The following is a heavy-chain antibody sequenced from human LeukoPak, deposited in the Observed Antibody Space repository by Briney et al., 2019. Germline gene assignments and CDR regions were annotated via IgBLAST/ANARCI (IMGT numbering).Heavy chain of an antibody. CDR2: IKEDGSEK. J-gene: IGHJ4*02. CDR3: ARDSSGYQ. D-gene: IGHD3-22*01. V-gene: IGHV3-7*01. CDR1: GFTFSTYW. Sequence: GGSLRLSCAASGFTFSTYWMSWVRQAPGKGLEWVANIKEDGSEKYYGGSVKGRFTTSRDNAKNSLYLQMNSLRAEDTAVYYCARDSSGYQWGQGTLVTVSS.